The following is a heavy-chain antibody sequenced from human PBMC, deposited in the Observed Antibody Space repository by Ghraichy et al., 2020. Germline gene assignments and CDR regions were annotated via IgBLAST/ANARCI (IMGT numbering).Heavy chain of an antibody. CDR2: ITGSSITI. CDR3: ARLPLPRRAAVGDWYFDL. V-gene: IGHV3-48*01. J-gene: IGHJ2*01. CDR1: GFSFSDYS. Sequence: LSLTCEGSGFSFSDYSMIWVRLTPRKALEWVSYITGSSITIFYTDSVKGRFTISRDNAKNSLYLQMNSLRAEDTAVYYCARLPLPRRAAVGDWYFDLWGRGALVTVSS. D-gene: IGHD6-13*01.